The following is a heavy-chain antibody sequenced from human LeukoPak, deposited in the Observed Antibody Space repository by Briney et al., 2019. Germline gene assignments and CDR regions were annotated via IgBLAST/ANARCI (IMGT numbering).Heavy chain of an antibody. CDR1: GFTFSDYY. D-gene: IGHD3-10*01. CDR3: AGRPRGVIIKTWFDS. J-gene: IGHJ5*01. CDR2: INHSGSV. V-gene: IGHV4-34*08. Sequence: GSLRLSCAASGFTFSDYYMSWIRQPPGKGLQWIGEINHSGSVNYNPSLKSRVTILLDTSKNQFSLNLSSVTAADTAVYYCAGRPRGVIIKTWFDSWGQGTLVTVSS.